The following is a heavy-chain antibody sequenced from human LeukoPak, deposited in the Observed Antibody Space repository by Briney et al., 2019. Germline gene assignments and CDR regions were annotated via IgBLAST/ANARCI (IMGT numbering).Heavy chain of an antibody. V-gene: IGHV3-23*01. Sequence: GGSLRLSCAASGFTFSSYAMSWVRQAPGRGLEWVSAISGSGGSTYYADSVKGRFTISRDNSKNTLYLQMNSLRAEDTAVYYCATPREYYYDSSGYSPDYWGQGTLVTVSS. CDR2: ISGSGGST. D-gene: IGHD3-22*01. CDR3: ATPREYYYDSSGYSPDY. CDR1: GFTFSSYA. J-gene: IGHJ4*02.